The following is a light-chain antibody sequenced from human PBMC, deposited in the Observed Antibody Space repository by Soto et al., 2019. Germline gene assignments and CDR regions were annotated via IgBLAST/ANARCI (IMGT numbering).Light chain of an antibody. J-gene: IGKJ4*01. CDR2: WAS. Sequence: DIVMTQSPDSLAVSLGERATINCKSSQSVLYSSNNKNYLAWYQQKPGQPPKLLIYWASTRESGVPDRFSGSGSGTDFPLTISILQAEDVAVYSCQQYYSTPLTFGGGTKVEIK. CDR1: QSVLYSSNNKNY. CDR3: QQYYSTPLT. V-gene: IGKV4-1*01.